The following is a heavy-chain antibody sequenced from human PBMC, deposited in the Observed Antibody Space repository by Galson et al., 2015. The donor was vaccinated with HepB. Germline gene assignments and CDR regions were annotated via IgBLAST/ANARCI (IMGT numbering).Heavy chain of an antibody. D-gene: IGHD6-13*01. Sequence: PALVKPTQTLTLTCTFSGFSLSTYGVGVGWIRQPPGKALDWLALIYWDDDKRYTPSLKSRLTLTKDTSKNQVVLTMTNMDPVDTATYYCAHTHIGATPEYFQYWGQGTLVTVSS. CDR3: AHTHIGATPEYFQY. V-gene: IGHV2-5*02. CDR1: GFSLSTYGVG. J-gene: IGHJ1*01. CDR2: IYWDDDK.